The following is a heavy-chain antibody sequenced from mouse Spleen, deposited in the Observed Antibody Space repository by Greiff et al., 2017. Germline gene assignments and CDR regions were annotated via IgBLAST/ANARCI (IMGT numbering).Heavy chain of an antibody. J-gene: IGHJ4*01. D-gene: IGHD4-1*01. V-gene: IGHV2-2*02. Sequence: VHLVESGPGLVQPSQSLSITCTVSGFSLTSYGVHWVRQSPGKGLEWLGVIWSGGSTDYNAAFISRLSISKDNSKSQVFFKMNSLQANDTAIYYCARNCWDGAMDYWGQGTSVTVSS. CDR2: IWSGGST. CDR1: GFSLTSYG. CDR3: ARNCWDGAMDY.